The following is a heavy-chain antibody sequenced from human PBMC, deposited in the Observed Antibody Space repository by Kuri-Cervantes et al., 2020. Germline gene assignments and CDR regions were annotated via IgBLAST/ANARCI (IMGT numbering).Heavy chain of an antibody. J-gene: IGHJ3*02. Sequence: ASVKVSCKASGYTFTSYAMHWVRQAPGQRLEWMGWINAGDGNTKYSQKFQGRVTITADESTSTAYMELSSLRSEDTAVYYCSTDTVTTTGNAFDIWGQGTMVTVSS. CDR3: STDTVTTTGNAFDI. D-gene: IGHD4-17*01. V-gene: IGHV1-3*01. CDR1: GYTFTSYA. CDR2: INAGDGNT.